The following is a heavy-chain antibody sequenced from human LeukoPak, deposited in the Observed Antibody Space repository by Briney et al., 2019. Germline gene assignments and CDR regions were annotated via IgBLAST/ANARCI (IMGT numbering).Heavy chain of an antibody. CDR2: IKPDGSEK. CDR3: ARNGDLNGGFGGVIVTDY. CDR1: GFTLSRYW. J-gene: IGHJ4*02. Sequence: GGSLRLSCTASGFTLSRYWMSWVRQAPGKGLEWVANIKPDGSEKYYVGSVKGRFTISGDNAKNSMYLQMNRLRAEDTAVYYLARNGDLNGGFGGVIVTDYWGQGTLVTVSS. V-gene: IGHV3-7*03. D-gene: IGHD3-16*02.